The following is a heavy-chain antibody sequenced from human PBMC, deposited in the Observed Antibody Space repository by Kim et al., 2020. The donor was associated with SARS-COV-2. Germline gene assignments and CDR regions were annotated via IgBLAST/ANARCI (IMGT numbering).Heavy chain of an antibody. V-gene: IGHV3-33*01. D-gene: IGHD2-15*01. CDR3: ARDQAAPGGRRADY. Sequence: GGSLRLSCSASGFTFSNYGMHWVRQAPGTGLDWVAVIWYDGSNKYYADSVKGRFTISRDNFKKRLYLQMNSLRAEDTAVYYCARDQAAPGGRRADYWGQGTLVTVSS. CDR2: IWYDGSNK. J-gene: IGHJ4*02. CDR1: GFTFSNYG.